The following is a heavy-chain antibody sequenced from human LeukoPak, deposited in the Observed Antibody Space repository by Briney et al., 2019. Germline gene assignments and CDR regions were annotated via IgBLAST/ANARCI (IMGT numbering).Heavy chain of an antibody. CDR2: IDPSDSYT. CDR1: GYSFTRYW. J-gene: IGHJ6*02. V-gene: IGHV5-10-1*01. CDR3: ARQAAGTNGMYV. Sequence: GESLKISCKGYGYSFTRYWISWARQMPGKGLEWMGRIDPSDSYTNYSPSFQGHVTISADKSISTAYLQWSSLKASDTAMYYCARQAAGTNGMYVSGQGTTVTVSS. D-gene: IGHD6-13*01.